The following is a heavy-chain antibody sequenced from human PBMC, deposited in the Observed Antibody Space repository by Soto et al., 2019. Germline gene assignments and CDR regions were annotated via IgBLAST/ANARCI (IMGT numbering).Heavy chain of an antibody. V-gene: IGHV3-30-3*01. CDR3: ASPFSGSHDAFDI. D-gene: IGHD3-16*01. CDR2: ISYDVSNK. J-gene: IGHJ3*02. Sequence: QVQLVESGGGVVQPGRSLRLSCAASGFTFSSYAMHWVRQAPGEGLAWVAVISYDVSNKYYADSVKGRLTISRDNSKNTLYLQMNSLRAEDTAVYYCASPFSGSHDAFDIWGQGTMVTVSS. CDR1: GFTFSSYA.